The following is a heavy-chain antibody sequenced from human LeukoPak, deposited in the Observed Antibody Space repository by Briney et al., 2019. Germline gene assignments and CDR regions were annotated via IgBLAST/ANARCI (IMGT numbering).Heavy chain of an antibody. CDR3: ARVGTTADYYYYYMDV. CDR2: IYRSGST. V-gene: IGHV4-38-2*02. D-gene: IGHD4-11*01. Sequence: SETLSLTCTVSGYSISSGYYWGWIRQPPGKGLQWIGSIYRSGSTYYNPSLKSRVTISVDTSKNQFSLKLSSVTAADTAVYYCARVGTTADYYYYYMDVWGKGTTVTISS. J-gene: IGHJ6*03. CDR1: GYSISSGYY.